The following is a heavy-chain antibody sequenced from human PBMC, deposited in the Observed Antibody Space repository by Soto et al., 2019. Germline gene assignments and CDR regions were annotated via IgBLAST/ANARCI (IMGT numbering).Heavy chain of an antibody. D-gene: IGHD2-2*03. CDR3: AKMEGMDPWAYSFDY. CDR2: IYGGGNGP. V-gene: IGHV3-23*01. Sequence: EVQVLESGGGLVQPGGSLRLPCAAPGFTFSDFAMSWVRQAPGKGLEWVSRIYGGGNGPHYADSVKGRVTISRDNSKNTLYLQMNSLRAEDTAVYYCAKMEGMDPWAYSFDYWGQGTLVTVSS. J-gene: IGHJ4*02. CDR1: GFTFSDFA.